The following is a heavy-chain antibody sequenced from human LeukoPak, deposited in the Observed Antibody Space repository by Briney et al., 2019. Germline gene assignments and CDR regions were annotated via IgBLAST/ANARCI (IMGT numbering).Heavy chain of an antibody. CDR1: GFTFSSYW. V-gene: IGHV3-74*01. CDR3: ARSLRYFDWLPIDY. J-gene: IGHJ4*02. Sequence: GGSLRLSCAASGFTFSSYWMHWVRQAPGKGLVWVSRINSDGSSTSYADSVKGRFTISRDNAKNTPYLQMNSLRAEDTAVYYCARSLRYFDWLPIDYWGQGTLVTVSS. D-gene: IGHD3-9*01. CDR2: INSDGSST.